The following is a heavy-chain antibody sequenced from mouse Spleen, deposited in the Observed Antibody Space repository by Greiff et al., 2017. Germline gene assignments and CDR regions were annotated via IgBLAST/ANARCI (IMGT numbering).Heavy chain of an antibody. D-gene: IGHD1-1*01. CDR2: INSDGGST. CDR1: EYEFPSHD. V-gene: IGHV5-2*01. Sequence: EVKVVESGGGLVQPGESLKLSCESNEYEFPSHDMSWVRKTPEKRLELVAAINSDGGSTYYPDTMERRFIISRDNTKKTLYLQMSSLRSEDTALYYCARSSSYGNWYFDVWGAGTTVTVSS. CDR3: ARSSSYGNWYFDV. J-gene: IGHJ1*01.